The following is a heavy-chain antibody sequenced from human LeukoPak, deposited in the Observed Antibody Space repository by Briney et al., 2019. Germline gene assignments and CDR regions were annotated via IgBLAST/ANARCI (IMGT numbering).Heavy chain of an antibody. Sequence: SETLSLTCTVSGGSISSGNYYWNWIRQPAGKGLEWIGRIYTSGSTNYNPSLKNRVTISVDTSKNQFSLKLSSVTAAGTAVYYCPREGRWLYYWGQGTLVTVSS. D-gene: IGHD6-19*01. CDR1: GGSISSGNYY. V-gene: IGHV4-61*02. J-gene: IGHJ4*02. CDR2: IYTSGST. CDR3: PREGRWLYY.